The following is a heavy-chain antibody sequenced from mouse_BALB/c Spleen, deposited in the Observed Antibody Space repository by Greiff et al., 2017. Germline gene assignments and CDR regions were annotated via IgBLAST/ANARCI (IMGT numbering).Heavy chain of an antibody. J-gene: IGHJ2*01. D-gene: IGHD1-1*02. CDR2: IDPENGDT. CDR3: NGWLDY. V-gene: IGHV14-4*02. Sequence: VQLQQSGAELVRSGASVKLSCTASGFNIKDYYMHWVKQRPEQGLEWIGWIDPENGDTEYAPKFQGKATMTADTSSNIAYLQLSSLTSEDTAVYYCNGWLDYWGRGTTLIVSS. CDR1: GFNIKDYY.